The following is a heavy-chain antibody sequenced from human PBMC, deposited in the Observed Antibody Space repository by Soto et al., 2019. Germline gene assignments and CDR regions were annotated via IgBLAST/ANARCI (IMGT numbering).Heavy chain of an antibody. CDR3: ARLEGDILTGYYSNWFDP. J-gene: IGHJ5*02. D-gene: IGHD3-9*01. Sequence: KPSETLSLTCTVSGGSISSSSYYWGWIRQPPGKGLEWIGSIYYSGSTYYNPSLKSRVTISVDTSKNQFSLKLSSVTAADTAVYYCARLEGDILTGYYSNWFDPWGQGTLVTVSS. V-gene: IGHV4-39*01. CDR1: GGSISSSSYY. CDR2: IYYSGST.